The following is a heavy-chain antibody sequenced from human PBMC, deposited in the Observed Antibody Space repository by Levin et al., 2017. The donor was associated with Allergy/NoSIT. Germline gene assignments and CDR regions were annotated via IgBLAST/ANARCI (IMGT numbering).Heavy chain of an antibody. V-gene: IGHV4-59*01. CDR3: AREIAVAGTAYFQH. CDR2: IYYSGST. J-gene: IGHJ1*01. CDR1: GGSISSYY. Sequence: SETLSLTCTVSGGSISSYYWSWIRQPPGKGLEWIGYIYYSGSTNYNPSLKSRVTISVDTSKNQFSLKLSSVTAADTAVYYCAREIAVAGTAYFQHWGQGTLVTVSS. D-gene: IGHD6-19*01.